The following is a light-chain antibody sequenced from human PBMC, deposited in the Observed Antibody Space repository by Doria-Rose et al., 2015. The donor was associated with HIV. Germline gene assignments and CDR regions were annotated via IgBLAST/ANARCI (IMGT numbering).Light chain of an antibody. J-gene: IGKJ1*01. V-gene: IGKV3-20*01. CDR2: DGS. Sequence: QSPGTLSSSPGERATLSCRASQSFSSTYLAWYQQKPGQAPSLLIYDGSTRATDISDRFSASGSGTDSTLTINRLEPEDFALYYCHQYGTSWTFGQGTKVEI. CDR1: QSFSSTY. CDR3: HQYGTSWT.